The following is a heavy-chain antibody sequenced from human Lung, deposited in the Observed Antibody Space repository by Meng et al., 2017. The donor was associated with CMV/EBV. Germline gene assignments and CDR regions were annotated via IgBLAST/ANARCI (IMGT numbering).Heavy chain of an antibody. CDR1: GGSISSSYW. V-gene: IGHV4-4*02. CDR2: MYHSGTT. J-gene: IGHJ4*02. Sequence: PLQASGPGPVKPSGHLSLACVVSGGSISSSYWWTWVRQSPGKGLEWIGEMYHSGTTNYNPSLKSRVTISMGKSNNQLSLKLNSVTAADTAVYYCATQESRDGHNPYWGQGTLVTVSS. D-gene: IGHD5-24*01. CDR3: ATQESRDGHNPY.